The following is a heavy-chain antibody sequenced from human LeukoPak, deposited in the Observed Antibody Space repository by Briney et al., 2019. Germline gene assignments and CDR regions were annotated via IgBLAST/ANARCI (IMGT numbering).Heavy chain of an antibody. Sequence: GASVTVSCKASGHTFVSYGISWVRQAPGQGLEWMGWISGYNGKINYAQKFQGRVTMTTDTSTSTAYLELRSLTSEDTAVYYCARRFRSSVSCYDDDAFDVWGQGTLVTVSS. CDR2: ISGYNGKI. D-gene: IGHD2-2*01. J-gene: IGHJ3*01. CDR3: ARRFRSSVSCYDDDAFDV. V-gene: IGHV1-18*01. CDR1: GHTFVSYG.